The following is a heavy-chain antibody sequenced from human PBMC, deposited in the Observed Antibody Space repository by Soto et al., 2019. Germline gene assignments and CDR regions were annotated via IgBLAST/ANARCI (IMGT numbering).Heavy chain of an antibody. CDR3: ARGRYYDATAYSFDV. D-gene: IGHD3-16*01. Sequence: QVQLQESGPGLVKPSATLSLTCTVSGDSISNYYWTWIRQPPGKGLEWIGYIYYSGVTNYNPSLKSRLTILIDTSKNQFSLKLSSVTAADTAVFYCARGRYYDATAYSFDVWGRGTMVTVSS. J-gene: IGHJ3*01. V-gene: IGHV4-59*01. CDR2: IYYSGVT. CDR1: GDSISNYY.